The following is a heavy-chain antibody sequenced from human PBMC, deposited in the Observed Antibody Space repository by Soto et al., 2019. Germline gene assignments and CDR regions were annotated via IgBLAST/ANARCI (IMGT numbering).Heavy chain of an antibody. Sequence: EVQLVQSEAEVKKAGESLKISCQGSGYSFANYWIGWVRQMPGEGLEWVGIIYPGDSDTRYSPSFQGQVTISADKSINTAFLQWNSVKASDTTVYFCARRAASTTFYEYWAPGTLVTVSS. V-gene: IGHV5-51*01. J-gene: IGHJ4*02. CDR1: GYSFANYW. CDR3: ARRAASTTFYEY. CDR2: IYPGDSDT. D-gene: IGHD1-7*01.